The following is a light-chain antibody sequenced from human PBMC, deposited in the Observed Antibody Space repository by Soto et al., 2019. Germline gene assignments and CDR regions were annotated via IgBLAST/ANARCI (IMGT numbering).Light chain of an antibody. V-gene: IGKV3-20*01. Sequence: EIVLTHSPATLSLXPXXXXTXXXRASQSVSSYLAWYQQKPGQAPRLLIYDASSRATGIPDRFSGSGSGTDFTLTISRLEPEDFAVYYCQYYGTSPQTFGQGTKVDVK. CDR3: QYYGTSPQT. J-gene: IGKJ1*01. CDR1: QSVSSY. CDR2: DAS.